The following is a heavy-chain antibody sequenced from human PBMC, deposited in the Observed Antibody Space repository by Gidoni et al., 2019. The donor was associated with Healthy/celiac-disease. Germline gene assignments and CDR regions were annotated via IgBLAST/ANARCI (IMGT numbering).Heavy chain of an antibody. Sequence: EVQLVVAGGGWAKPGGSLRLSAAASGFTFNNARMSWVRQAPGKVLEWVGRSKSKTDGGTTEYAAPVKGRFTIARDDSKNTLYLQMNSLKTEDTAVYYCTGDMVVVPADIDEGYWGQGTMVTVSS. CDR2: SKSKTDGGTT. J-gene: IGHJ4*02. V-gene: IGHV3-15*01. CDR1: GFTFNNAR. CDR3: TGDMVVVPADIDEGY. D-gene: IGHD2-2*02.